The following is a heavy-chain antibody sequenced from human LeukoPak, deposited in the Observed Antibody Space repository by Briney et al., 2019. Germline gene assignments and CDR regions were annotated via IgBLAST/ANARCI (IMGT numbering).Heavy chain of an antibody. CDR3: AKVTRYSSGWFDY. D-gene: IGHD6-19*01. CDR2: ISGSGGNT. CDR1: GFTFSRNG. J-gene: IGHJ5*01. Sequence: GGSLRLSCAASGFTFSRNGMTWVRQAPGKGLEWVSAISGSGGNTYYADSVKGRFTISRDNSKNTLYLQMNSLRAEDTAVYYCAKVTRYSSGWFDYWGQGTLVTVSS. V-gene: IGHV3-23*01.